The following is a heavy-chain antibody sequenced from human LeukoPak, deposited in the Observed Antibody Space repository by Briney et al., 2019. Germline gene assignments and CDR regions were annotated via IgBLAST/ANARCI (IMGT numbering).Heavy chain of an antibody. CDR1: GCTFTGYY. CDR3: ARANALYCSSTSCLFDY. Sequence: GASVKVSCKASGCTFTGYYMHWVRQAPGQGLEWMAWINPNSGGTYYAQNFHDRITMTRDTSISTAYMELIRLRSDDTAIYYCARANALYCSSTSCLFDYWGQGTLVTVSS. J-gene: IGHJ4*02. V-gene: IGHV1-2*02. CDR2: INPNSGGT. D-gene: IGHD2-2*01.